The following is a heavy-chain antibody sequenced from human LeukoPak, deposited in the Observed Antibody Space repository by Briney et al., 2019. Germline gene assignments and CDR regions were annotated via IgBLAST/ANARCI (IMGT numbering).Heavy chain of an antibody. CDR2: ISWNSGSI. CDR1: GFTFDDYT. Sequence: SLRLSCAASGFTFDDYTMHWVRQAPGKGLEWVSGISWNSGSIGYADSVKGRFTISRDNAKNSLYLQMNSLRAEDTALYYCARCISPHYYGSGSYPLDDAFDIWVQGTMVTVSS. V-gene: IGHV3-9*01. D-gene: IGHD3-10*01. CDR3: ARCISPHYYGSGSYPLDDAFDI. J-gene: IGHJ3*02.